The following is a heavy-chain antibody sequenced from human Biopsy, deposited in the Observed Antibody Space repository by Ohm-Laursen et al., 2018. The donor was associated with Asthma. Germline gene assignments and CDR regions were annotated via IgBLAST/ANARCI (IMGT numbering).Heavy chain of an antibody. Sequence: SLRLSCTASGFTFRDYYMTWIRQAPGKGLEWVAYISSRGSNIFYAESVKGRFTISRDNAKKSLLLEMNSLTVEDTAVNFCARGYSTSWYFGYWGQGTLVTVSS. CDR3: ARGYSTSWYFGY. J-gene: IGHJ4*02. V-gene: IGHV3-11*01. CDR1: GFTFRDYY. D-gene: IGHD6-13*01. CDR2: ISSRGSNI.